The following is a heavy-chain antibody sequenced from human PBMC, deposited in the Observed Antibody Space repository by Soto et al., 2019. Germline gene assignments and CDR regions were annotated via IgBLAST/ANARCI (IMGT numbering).Heavy chain of an antibody. CDR3: ARDVSPGSGPYYDAFDI. Sequence: EVQLVESGGGLVQPGESLRLSCSACGFTFSDYWMTWVRQAPGKGLEWVANIRKDESKKSYLDSVRGRFTVSRDNARNLLYLQMDSLRAEDTALYYCARDVSPGSGPYYDAFDIWGQGTMVTVSS. V-gene: IGHV3-7*05. D-gene: IGHD3-22*01. J-gene: IGHJ3*02. CDR1: GFTFSDYW. CDR2: IRKDESKK.